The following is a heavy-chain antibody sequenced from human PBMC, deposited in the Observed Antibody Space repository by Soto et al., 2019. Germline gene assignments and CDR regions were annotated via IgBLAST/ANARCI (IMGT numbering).Heavy chain of an antibody. Sequence: PSETLSLTCTVSGGSISIYYWSWIRQPPGKGLEWIGYIYYSGSTNYNPSLKSRVTISVDTSKNQFSLKLSSVTAADTAVYFCARHNGPLYVGYYYDMDVWGQGTTVTVSS. D-gene: IGHD3-16*01. CDR3: ARHNGPLYVGYYYDMDV. CDR1: GGSISIYY. CDR2: IYYSGST. J-gene: IGHJ6*02. V-gene: IGHV4-59*08.